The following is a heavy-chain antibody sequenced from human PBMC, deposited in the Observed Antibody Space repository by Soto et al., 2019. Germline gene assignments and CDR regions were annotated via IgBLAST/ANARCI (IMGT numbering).Heavy chain of an antibody. J-gene: IGHJ6*02. Sequence: PSETLSLTCAVSGGSISSSNWWSWVRQPPGKGLEWIGEIYHSGSTNYNPSLKSRVTISVDKSKNQSSLKLGSVTAADTAVYYCARDRTDDILTGYPLLDYYGMDVWGQGTTVTVSS. CDR1: GGSISSSNW. D-gene: IGHD3-9*01. CDR2: IYHSGST. CDR3: ARDRTDDILTGYPLLDYYGMDV. V-gene: IGHV4-4*02.